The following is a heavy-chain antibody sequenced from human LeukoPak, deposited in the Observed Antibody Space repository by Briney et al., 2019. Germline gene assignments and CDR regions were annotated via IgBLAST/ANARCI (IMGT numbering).Heavy chain of an antibody. Sequence: PSETLSLTCTVSGGSISSSSYYWGWIRQPPGKGLEWTGSIYYSGSTYYNPSLKSRVTISVDTSKNQFSLKLSSVTAADTAVYYCACPYSSSWYGIWGQGTTVTVSS. CDR2: IYYSGST. D-gene: IGHD6-13*01. V-gene: IGHV4-39*01. J-gene: IGHJ6*02. CDR3: ACPYSSSWYGI. CDR1: GGSISSSSYY.